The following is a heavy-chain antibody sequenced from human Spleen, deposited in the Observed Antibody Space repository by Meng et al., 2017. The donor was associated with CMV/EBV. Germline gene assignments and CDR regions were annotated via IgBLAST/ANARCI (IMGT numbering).Heavy chain of an antibody. CDR3: AKSRGGYYFVSSGPFDY. CDR1: GFTFSSYW. Sequence: GGSLRLSCAASGFTFSSYWMRWVRQAPGKGLEWVANIKQDGSEKYYVDSVKGRFTISRDNSKNRLYLQMNSLRAEDTAVYYCAKSRGGYYFVSSGPFDYWGPGTLVTVSS. V-gene: IGHV3-7*03. J-gene: IGHJ4*02. D-gene: IGHD3-22*01. CDR2: IKQDGSEK.